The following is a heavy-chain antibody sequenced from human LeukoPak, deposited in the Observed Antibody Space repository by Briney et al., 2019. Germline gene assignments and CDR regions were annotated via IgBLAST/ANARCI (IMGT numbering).Heavy chain of an antibody. CDR3: AKDLYYGSGSYPRPFDY. D-gene: IGHD3-10*01. CDR1: GFTFSSYN. J-gene: IGHJ4*02. CDR2: ITSGSSYI. V-gene: IGHV3-21*01. Sequence: GGSLRLSCAASGFTFSSYNMNWVRQAPGQGLEWVSSITSGSSYIYYADSVKGRFTISRDNAKSSLYLQMNSLRAEDTAVYYCAKDLYYGSGSYPRPFDYWGQGTLVTVSS.